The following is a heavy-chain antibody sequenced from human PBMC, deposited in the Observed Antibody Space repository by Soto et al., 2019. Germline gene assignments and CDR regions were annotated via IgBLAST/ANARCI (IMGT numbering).Heavy chain of an antibody. CDR3: ARSSLGVGGGFDP. CDR1: GFTFDDYA. CDR2: INWSGRST. Sequence: EVQLVESGGGVVRPGGSLRLSCAASGFTFDDYAMSWVRQAPGKGLEWVSGINWSGRSTGYADSMKGRFTISRDNAKKSLYLQMNSLGAGDTALYYCARSSLGVGGGFDPWGQGTLVTVSS. J-gene: IGHJ5*02. V-gene: IGHV3-20*04. D-gene: IGHD3-10*01.